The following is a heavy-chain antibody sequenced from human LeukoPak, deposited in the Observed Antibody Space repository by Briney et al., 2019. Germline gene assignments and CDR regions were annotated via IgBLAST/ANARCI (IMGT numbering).Heavy chain of an antibody. J-gene: IGHJ4*02. CDR2: ITPYNGNT. D-gene: IGHD7-27*01. V-gene: IGHV1-18*01. CDR1: GYTFTSYG. CDR3: ARGPHWDPHFDY. Sequence: ASVKVSCKASGYTFTSYGISWVRQAPGQVLEWMGWITPYNGNTNYAQTLQGRVTMTTDTSTSTAYMELSGLRSDDTAVYYCARGPHWDPHFDYWGQGTLVTVSS.